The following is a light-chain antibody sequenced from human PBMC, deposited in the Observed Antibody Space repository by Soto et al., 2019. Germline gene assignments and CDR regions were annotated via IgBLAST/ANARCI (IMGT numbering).Light chain of an antibody. CDR3: CSYTRSYTGV. J-gene: IGLJ3*02. CDR2: KVS. CDR1: SSDVGYGDF. Sequence: QSALTQPASVSGSPRQSITISCTGTSSDVGYGDFVSWYQQRPGNAPKLMIYKVSNRPSGVSNRVSGSKSGNTASLTISGLQAEDEADYYCCSYTRSYTGVFGGGTKLTVL. V-gene: IGLV2-14*01.